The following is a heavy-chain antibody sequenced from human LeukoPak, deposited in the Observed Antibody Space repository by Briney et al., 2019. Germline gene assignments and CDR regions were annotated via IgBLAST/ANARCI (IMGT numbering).Heavy chain of an antibody. V-gene: IGHV3-30*18. CDR1: GFPFRDYV. J-gene: IGHJ6*02. Sequence: GGSLRLSCAASGFPFRDYVMSWVRQAPGKGLEWVAVISYDGSNKYYADSVKGRFTISRDNSKNTLYLQMNSLRAEDTAVYYCAKPIYDFWSGTYYYYGMDVWGQGTTVTVSS. CDR2: ISYDGSNK. CDR3: AKPIYDFWSGTYYYYGMDV. D-gene: IGHD3-3*01.